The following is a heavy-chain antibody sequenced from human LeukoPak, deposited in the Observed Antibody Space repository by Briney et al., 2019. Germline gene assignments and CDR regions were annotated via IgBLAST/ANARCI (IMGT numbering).Heavy chain of an antibody. Sequence: PGGSLRLSCAASGFTFSTYGIHWVRQAPGKGLEWVAVIWHDESNKYYADSVKGRFTISRDNSKNTLYLQMNSLRAEDTAVYFCARAVRPYDYWGQGTLVTVSS. V-gene: IGHV3-33*01. CDR1: GFTFSTYG. CDR3: ARAVRPYDY. J-gene: IGHJ4*02. CDR2: IWHDESNK.